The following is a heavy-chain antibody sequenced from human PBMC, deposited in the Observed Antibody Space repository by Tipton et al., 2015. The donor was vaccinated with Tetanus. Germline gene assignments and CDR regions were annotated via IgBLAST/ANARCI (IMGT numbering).Heavy chain of an antibody. CDR1: GGSISSFY. CDR3: AALSAVFRSSEWVPSSFDY. V-gene: IGHV4-59*01. D-gene: IGHD2/OR15-2a*01. Sequence: GLVKPSETLSLSCTVSGGSISSFYWSWIRQSPGRGLEWIGYIYYTGNTNYNPSLKSRVTISADTTKKQFSLNLRSVTAADTAVYYCAALSAVFRSSEWVPSSFDYWGQGTLVPVAP. J-gene: IGHJ4*02. CDR2: IYYTGNT.